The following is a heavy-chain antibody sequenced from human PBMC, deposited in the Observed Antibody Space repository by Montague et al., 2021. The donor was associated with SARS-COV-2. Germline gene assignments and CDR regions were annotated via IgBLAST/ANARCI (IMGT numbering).Heavy chain of an antibody. CDR3: VKGSIMTIVVGRWCYFDD. J-gene: IGHJ4*03. Sequence: SLRLSCAASGFRFENNDMHWVRQTPGKGLEWVSGISWNGATIGYADSVKGRFTTSRDNAKNSLYLQMNSLTTEDTALYYCVKGSIMTIVVGRWCYFDDWGQGTLVTASS. V-gene: IGHV3-9*01. CDR2: ISWNGATI. D-gene: IGHD3-22*01. CDR1: GFRFENND.